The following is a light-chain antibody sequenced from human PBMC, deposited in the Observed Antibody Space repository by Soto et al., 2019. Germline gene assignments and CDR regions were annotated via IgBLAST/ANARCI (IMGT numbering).Light chain of an antibody. Sequence: EIVLTQSPGTLSLSPGERATLSCRASQSVSSSYLAWYQQKPGQAPRLLIYDASSRSTGIPDRFSGSGSGTDFTINISRLEPEDFAVYFCQQYGSSPYTFGQGTKLEIK. V-gene: IGKV3-20*01. CDR3: QQYGSSPYT. J-gene: IGKJ2*01. CDR2: DAS. CDR1: QSVSSSY.